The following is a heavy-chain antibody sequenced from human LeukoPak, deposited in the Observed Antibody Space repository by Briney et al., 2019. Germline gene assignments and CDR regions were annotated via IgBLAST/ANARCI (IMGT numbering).Heavy chain of an antibody. CDR3: ATYTRHCSGGTCYSIDY. Sequence: PSETLSLTCTVSGDSIRSYHWTWIRQPPGGGLEWIGYVHYSGSTNYNPSLKSRVSISLDTSNNQFSLRLSSLTAADTAIYYCATYTRHCSGGTCYSIDYWGQGTLVTVSS. CDR2: VHYSGST. CDR1: GDSIRSYH. D-gene: IGHD2-15*01. V-gene: IGHV4-59*08. J-gene: IGHJ4*02.